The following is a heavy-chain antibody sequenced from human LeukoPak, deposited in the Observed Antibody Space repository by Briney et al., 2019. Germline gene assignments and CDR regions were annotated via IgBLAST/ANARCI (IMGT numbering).Heavy chain of an antibody. Sequence: ASVKVSCKASGYTFTNYCILWVRQAPGQGLEWMGWINSYRGGTNYTQKFQGRVTMTRDTSISTAYMEPRSVRSDDTAVYDCAREHGDDAFNIGGRGTMVTVSS. CDR1: GYTFTNYC. J-gene: IGHJ3*02. CDR3: AREHGDDAFNI. V-gene: IGHV1-2*02. D-gene: IGHD3-3*01. CDR2: INSYRGGT.